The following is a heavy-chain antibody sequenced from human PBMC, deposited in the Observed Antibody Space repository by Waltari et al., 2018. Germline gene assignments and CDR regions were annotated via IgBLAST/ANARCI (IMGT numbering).Heavy chain of an antibody. Sequence: EVNLVESGVAVVQPGGSLRLSCTASVFVFDWFTMQGVRQVPGSGLQWVALISWDGGDTYYADSVKGRFTISRDNSRNSLYLEMKTLTLEDTALYYCATSDYAGKGDYWGHGTLVTVSS. V-gene: IGHV3-43*01. CDR3: ATSDYAGKGDY. CDR2: ISWDGGDT. D-gene: IGHD5-12*01. CDR1: VFVFDWFT. J-gene: IGHJ4*01.